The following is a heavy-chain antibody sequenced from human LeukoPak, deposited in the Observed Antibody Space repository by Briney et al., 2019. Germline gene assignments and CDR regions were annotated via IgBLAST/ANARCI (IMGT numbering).Heavy chain of an antibody. CDR3: AREGRYYYDSSGYGARGMDV. D-gene: IGHD3-22*01. CDR1: GFTFSNYA. J-gene: IGHJ6*02. V-gene: IGHV3-64*04. CDR2: ISTTGGST. Sequence: GGSLRLSCSASGFTFSNYAMHWVRQSPGKGPEYVSAISTTGGSTYYADSVKGRLTISRDNSKNTLYLQMNSLRAEDTAVYHCAREGRYYYDSSGYGARGMDVWGQGTTVTVSS.